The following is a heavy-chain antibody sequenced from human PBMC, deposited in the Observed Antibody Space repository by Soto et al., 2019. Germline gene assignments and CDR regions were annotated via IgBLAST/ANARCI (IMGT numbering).Heavy chain of an antibody. D-gene: IGHD3-9*01. CDR3: ARVIPHYDILTGYFDY. CDR2: INPSGGST. CDR1: GYTFTSYY. J-gene: IGHJ4*02. Sequence: QVQLVQSGAEVKKPGASVKVSCKASGYTFTSYYMHWVRQAPGQGLEWMGIINPSGGSTSYAQKFQGRVTMTRDTSTSTVYMELSRLRSEDTAVYYCARVIPHYDILTGYFDYWGQGTLVTVSS. V-gene: IGHV1-46*03.